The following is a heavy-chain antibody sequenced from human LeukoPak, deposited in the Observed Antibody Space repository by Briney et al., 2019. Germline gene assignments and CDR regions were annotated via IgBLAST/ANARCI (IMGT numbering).Heavy chain of an antibody. J-gene: IGHJ3*01. Sequence: GGSLRLSCAASGCTFDKFAMSWVRQAPGKGLQWVSTITSGADTYYADSVKGRFSISRDNSRNTVSVQMHSLRADDTAVYFCAKGDNFGRVADAFDSWGQGTMVTVSS. V-gene: IGHV3-23*01. CDR3: AKGDNFGRVADAFDS. CDR2: ITSGADT. D-gene: IGHD1-1*01. CDR1: GCTFDKFA.